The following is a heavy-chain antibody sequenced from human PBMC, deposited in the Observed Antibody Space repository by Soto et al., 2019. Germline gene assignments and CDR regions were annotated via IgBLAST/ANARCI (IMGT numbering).Heavy chain of an antibody. J-gene: IGHJ3*02. Sequence: SETLSLTCTVSGGSISSGGYYWSWIRQHPGKGLEWIGYIYYSGSTYYNPSLKSRVTISVDTSKNQFSLKLSSVTAADTAVYYCAREVSKITILTDAFDIWGQGTMVTVSS. V-gene: IGHV4-31*03. D-gene: IGHD3-9*01. CDR3: AREVSKITILTDAFDI. CDR1: GGSISSGGYY. CDR2: IYYSGST.